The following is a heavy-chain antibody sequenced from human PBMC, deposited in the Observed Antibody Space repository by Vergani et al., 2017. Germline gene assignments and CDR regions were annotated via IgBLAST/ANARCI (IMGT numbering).Heavy chain of an antibody. J-gene: IGHJ4*02. CDR1: DASDSRYF. CDR3: ARCLMGESYRFDS. Sequence: QLQLQESGPGLVKPSETLSLTCGVHDASDSRYFWNWIRQSPGKGLEWMGEINHSGSAVYNPSLKSRLTVSLDKSKNQIFLKVKSVTAADSAVYYCARCLMGESYRFDSWGPGTPVTVSP. V-gene: IGHV4-34*10. D-gene: IGHD3-16*02. CDR2: INHSGSA.